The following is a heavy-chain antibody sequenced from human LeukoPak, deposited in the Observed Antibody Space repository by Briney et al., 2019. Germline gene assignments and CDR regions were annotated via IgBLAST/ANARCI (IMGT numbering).Heavy chain of an antibody. D-gene: IGHD6-13*01. V-gene: IGHV1-18*01. J-gene: IGHJ4*02. Sequence: ASVKVPFKASGYTFTTYGISWVRQAPGQGLEWMGWISAYNGNTNFAQKLQGRVTMTTDTSTSTAYMELRSLRSDDTAVYYCARDRGSSWYQPFDYWGQGTLVTVSS. CDR2: ISAYNGNT. CDR1: GYTFTTYG. CDR3: ARDRGSSWYQPFDY.